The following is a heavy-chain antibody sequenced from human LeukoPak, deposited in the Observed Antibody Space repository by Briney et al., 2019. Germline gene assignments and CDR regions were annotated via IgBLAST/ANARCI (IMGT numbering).Heavy chain of an antibody. CDR3: ARYSSSWNGFKSWFDP. CDR1: GDSVSSNSAA. J-gene: IGHJ5*02. V-gene: IGHV6-1*01. CDR2: TYYRSKWYN. Sequence: SQTLSLTCAISGDSVSSNSAAWNWIRQSPSRGLEWLGRTYYRSKWYNDYALSVKSRITINPDTSKNQFSLQLNSVTPEDTAVYHCARYSSSWNGFKSWFDPWGQGTLVTVSS. D-gene: IGHD6-13*01.